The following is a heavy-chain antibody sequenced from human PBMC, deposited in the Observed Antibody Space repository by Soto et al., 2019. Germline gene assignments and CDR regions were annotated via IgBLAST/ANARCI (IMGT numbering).Heavy chain of an antibody. CDR3: ARDDHIVVVPTSLGAMDV. Sequence: SETLSLTCAVYGGSISSNKWWSWVRQPPGKGLEWIGEIYHSGSTNYNPSLKSQVTISLDKSKNQFSLKLTSVTAADSAVYYCARDDHIVVVPTSLGAMDVWGQGTTVTAP. CDR1: GGSISSNKW. J-gene: IGHJ6*02. V-gene: IGHV4-4*02. CDR2: IYHSGST. D-gene: IGHD2-2*01.